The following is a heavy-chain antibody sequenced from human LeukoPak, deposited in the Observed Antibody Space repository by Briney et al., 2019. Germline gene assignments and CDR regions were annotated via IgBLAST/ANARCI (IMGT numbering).Heavy chain of an antibody. CDR2: IRYDGNNK. CDR1: GFTFSSYG. Sequence: GGSLRLSCAASGFTFSSYGMHWVRQAPGKGLEWVAFIRYDGNNKYYADSVKGRFTISRDNSKNTLYLQMNSLRAEDAAVYYCAKQQSRDHYSGYDLDYWGQGTLVTVSS. J-gene: IGHJ4*02. CDR3: AKQQSRDHYSGYDLDY. D-gene: IGHD5-12*01. V-gene: IGHV3-30*02.